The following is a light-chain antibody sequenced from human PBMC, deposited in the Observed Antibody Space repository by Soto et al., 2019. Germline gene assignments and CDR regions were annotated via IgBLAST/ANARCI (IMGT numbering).Light chain of an antibody. CDR3: QQYNNWPPWT. Sequence: EIVITQSPGTLSVSPGERATLSCRASQSVNSKLAWYQQKVGQAPRLLIYGASTRATGIPARFSGSGSGTEFTLTISSLQSEDFAVYYCQQYNNWPPWTFGQGTKVDIK. J-gene: IGKJ1*01. CDR2: GAS. CDR1: QSVNSK. V-gene: IGKV3-15*01.